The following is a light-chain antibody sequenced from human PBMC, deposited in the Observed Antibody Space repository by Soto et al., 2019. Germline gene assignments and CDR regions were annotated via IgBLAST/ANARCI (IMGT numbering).Light chain of an antibody. V-gene: IGLV2-14*01. J-gene: IGLJ2*01. CDR1: SSAVGGYNY. CDR2: DVS. Sequence: QSALTQPASVSGSPGQSITISCTGVSSAVGGYNYVSWYQHHPGKSPKLIIYDVSNRPSRVSNRFSGSKSGNKASLTIAGLKDEDDAEYYCSSYTNVIFGGGPKVTVL. CDR3: SSYTNVI.